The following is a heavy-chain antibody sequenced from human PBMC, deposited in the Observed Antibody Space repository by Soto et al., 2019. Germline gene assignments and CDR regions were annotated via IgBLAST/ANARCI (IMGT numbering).Heavy chain of an antibody. J-gene: IGHJ4*02. D-gene: IGHD3-22*01. CDR2: IGTAGDT. V-gene: IGHV3-13*01. Sequence: GGSLRLSCAASGFTFSSYDMHWVRQATGKGLEWVSAIGTAGDTYYPGSVKGRFTISRENAKNSLYLQMNSLRAGDTAVYYCARGGLKSSGYSQGFDYWGQGTLVTVSS. CDR3: ARGGLKSSGYSQGFDY. CDR1: GFTFSSYD.